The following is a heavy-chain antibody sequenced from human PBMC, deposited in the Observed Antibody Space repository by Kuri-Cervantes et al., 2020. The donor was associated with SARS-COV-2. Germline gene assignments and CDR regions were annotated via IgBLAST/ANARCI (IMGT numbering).Heavy chain of an antibody. J-gene: IGHJ4*02. Sequence: GESLKISCAASGFTFSSYSMNWVRQAPGKGLEWVSSISSSSSYIYYADSVKGRFTISRDNAKNSLYLQMNSLRAEDTAVYYCARDLGYCTNGVCLLWEGYFDYWGQGTLVTVSS. CDR2: ISSSSSYI. V-gene: IGHV3-21*01. CDR3: ARDLGYCTNGVCLLWEGYFDY. D-gene: IGHD2-8*01. CDR1: GFTFSSYS.